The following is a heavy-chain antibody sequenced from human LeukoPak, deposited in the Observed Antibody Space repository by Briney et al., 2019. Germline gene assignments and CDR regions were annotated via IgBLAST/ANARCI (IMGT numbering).Heavy chain of an antibody. J-gene: IGHJ4*02. Sequence: ASVTVSCKASGYTFTVYYMHWVRQAPGQGLEWMGWINPNTGGTNYAQKFQGRVTMTTDTSISTAYMELSSLRSDDTAVYYCASGPSDLGSSSQYWGQGTLVTVSS. CDR2: INPNTGGT. CDR1: GYTFTVYY. V-gene: IGHV1-2*02. D-gene: IGHD6-6*01. CDR3: ASGPSDLGSSSQY.